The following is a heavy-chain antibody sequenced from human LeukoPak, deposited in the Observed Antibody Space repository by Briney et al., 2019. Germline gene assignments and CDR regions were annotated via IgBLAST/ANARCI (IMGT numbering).Heavy chain of an antibody. J-gene: IGHJ6*02. CDR1: GGSISSYY. CDR3: AVSSGWTHYYYYGMDV. Sequence: PSETLSLTCTVSGGSISSYYWSWLRQPPGKGLEWIGYIYYSGSTNYNPSLKSRVTISVDTSKNQFSLKLSSVTAADTAVYYCAVSSGWTHYYYYGMDVWGQGTTVTVSS. V-gene: IGHV4-59*01. D-gene: IGHD6-19*01. CDR2: IYYSGST.